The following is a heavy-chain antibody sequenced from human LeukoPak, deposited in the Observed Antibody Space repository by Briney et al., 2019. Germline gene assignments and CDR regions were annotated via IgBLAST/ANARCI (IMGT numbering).Heavy chain of an antibody. Sequence: PSETLSLTSTVSGVSVSSSGYYWGWIRRPPGKGLEWIGSIYYTGTTYYNPSLKSRVTMSLDTSKNQFSLKLSSVTAADTAVYYCARGRGPERLLWFGELLRPTGNWFDPWGQGTLVTVSP. J-gene: IGHJ5*02. D-gene: IGHD3-10*01. CDR1: GVSVSSSGYY. CDR2: IYYTGTT. CDR3: ARGRGPERLLWFGELLRPTGNWFDP. V-gene: IGHV4-39*01.